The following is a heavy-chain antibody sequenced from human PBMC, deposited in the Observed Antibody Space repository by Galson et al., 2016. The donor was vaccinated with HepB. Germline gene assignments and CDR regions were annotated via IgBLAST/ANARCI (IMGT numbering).Heavy chain of an antibody. CDR1: GFTFDDHG. V-gene: IGHV3-20*01. CDR3: ARGPFLYSSSWYYFDY. J-gene: IGHJ4*02. D-gene: IGHD6-13*01. Sequence: SLRLSCAASGFTFDDHGLSWVRQVPGKGLEWVSGINWNGGSTGYADSVKGRFTISRDNAKNSPYLQMNSLRAEDTALYHCARGPFLYSSSWYYFDYWGQGTLVTVSS. CDR2: INWNGGST.